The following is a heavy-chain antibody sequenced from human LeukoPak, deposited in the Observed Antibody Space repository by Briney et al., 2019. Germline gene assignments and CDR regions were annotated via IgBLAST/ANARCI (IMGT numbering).Heavy chain of an antibody. J-gene: IGHJ4*02. Sequence: PETLSLTCTVSGGFISSYYWSWIRQPPGKGLEWIGYIYYSGSTNYNPSLKSRVTISVDTSKNQFSLKLSSVTAADTAVYYCARDLFGGSWLDYWGQGTLVTVSS. V-gene: IGHV4-59*01. CDR1: GGFISSYY. CDR2: IYYSGST. CDR3: ARDLFGGSWLDY. D-gene: IGHD6-13*01.